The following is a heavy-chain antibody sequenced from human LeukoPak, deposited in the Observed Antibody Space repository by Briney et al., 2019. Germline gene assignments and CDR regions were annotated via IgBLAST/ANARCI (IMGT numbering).Heavy chain of an antibody. CDR2: ISSGGSTI. D-gene: IGHD3-10*01. Sequence: MPGGSLLLSSAASGFTFSDYYMSCIRPAPGKGLEWVSYISSGGSTIYYADSVKGRFTISRDNAKNSLYLQMNSLRAEDTAVYYCARDPNYYGSGSYFDYWGQGTLVTVSS. CDR3: ARDPNYYGSGSYFDY. V-gene: IGHV3-11*01. J-gene: IGHJ4*02. CDR1: GFTFSDYY.